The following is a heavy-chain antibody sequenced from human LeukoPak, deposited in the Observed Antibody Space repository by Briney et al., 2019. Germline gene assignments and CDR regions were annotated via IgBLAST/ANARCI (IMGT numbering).Heavy chain of an antibody. V-gene: IGHV3-30*02. D-gene: IGHD3-10*01. Sequence: GGSLRLSCAATGFTFSSYGMHSVRQAPGKGLEWVAFTRDDGSDNYHADSVKGRFTISRDSSKNTLYLQMNSLRAEDTAVYYCAKDVIFRGVTRYLGYWGQGTLVSVSS. CDR1: GFTFSSYG. CDR3: AKDVIFRGVTRYLGY. J-gene: IGHJ4*02. CDR2: TRDDGSDN.